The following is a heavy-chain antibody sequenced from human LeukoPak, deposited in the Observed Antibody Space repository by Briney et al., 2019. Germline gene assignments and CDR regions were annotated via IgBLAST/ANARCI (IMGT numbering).Heavy chain of an antibody. J-gene: IGHJ4*02. V-gene: IGHV4-38-2*02. CDR1: GYSLSSGYY. D-gene: IGHD3-22*01. CDR3: AARGRAHYYDSSGLN. Sequence: PSETLSLTCTVSGYSLSSGYYWGWIRQPPGKGLGWIGSIYHSGSTYYNPSLKSRVTISVDTSKNQFSLTLSSVTAADTAVYYCAARGRAHYYDSSGLNWGQGTLVTVSS. CDR2: IYHSGST.